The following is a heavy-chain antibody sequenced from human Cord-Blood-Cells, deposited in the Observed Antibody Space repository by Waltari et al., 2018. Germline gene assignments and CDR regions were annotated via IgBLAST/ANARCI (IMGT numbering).Heavy chain of an antibody. Sequence: QVQLVQSGAEVKKPGASVKVSCKASGYTFTSYAMHWVRQAPGQRLEWMGWINAGNGNTQYSQKFQGRVTITRDTAASTAYMELSSLRSEDTAVYYCATESLDYWGQGTLVTVSS. V-gene: IGHV1-3*01. CDR2: INAGNGNT. CDR3: ATESLDY. CDR1: GYTFTSYA. J-gene: IGHJ4*02.